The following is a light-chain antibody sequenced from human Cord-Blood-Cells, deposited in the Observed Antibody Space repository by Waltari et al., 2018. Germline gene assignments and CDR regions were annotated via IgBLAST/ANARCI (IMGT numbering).Light chain of an antibody. CDR2: SAS. CDR1: QSVSNNY. CDR3: EQYGSSPPT. J-gene: IGKJ1*01. V-gene: IGKV3-20*01. Sequence: EIVLTQSPGTLSLSPGERVTLSCRASQSVSNNYLACYQQKPVQSPSFLICSASSSATGIPDRFGVSGAGTDFTLTISTLEPVEIPVYYCEQYGSSPPTFGQGTKVEIK.